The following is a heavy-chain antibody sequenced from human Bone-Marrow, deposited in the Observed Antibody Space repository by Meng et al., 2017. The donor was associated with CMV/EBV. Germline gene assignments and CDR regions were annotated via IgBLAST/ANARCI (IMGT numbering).Heavy chain of an antibody. J-gene: IGHJ3*02. V-gene: IGHV3-21*01. Sequence: ESLKISCAASGFTFSSYSMNWVRQAPGKGLEWVSSISSSSSYIYYADSVKGRFTISRDNAKNSLYLQMNSLRAEDTAVYYCARETITMIVVVHGAFDIWGQGTMVTVSS. CDR2: ISSSSSYI. CDR1: GFTFSSYS. D-gene: IGHD3-22*01. CDR3: ARETITMIVVVHGAFDI.